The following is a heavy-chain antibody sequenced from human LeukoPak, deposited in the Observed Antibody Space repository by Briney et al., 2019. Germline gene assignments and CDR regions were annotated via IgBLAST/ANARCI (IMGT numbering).Heavy chain of an antibody. CDR3: ARNMVRGVIITRGTYYFDY. CDR1: GGSISSSTYY. Sequence: SETLSLTCTVSGGSISSSTYYWGWIRQPPGKGLEWIGEINHSGGTNYNPSLKSRVTISVDTSKNQFSLKLSSVTAADTAVYYCARNMVRGVIITRGTYYFDYWGQGTLVTVSS. D-gene: IGHD3-10*01. V-gene: IGHV4-39*07. J-gene: IGHJ4*02. CDR2: INHSGGT.